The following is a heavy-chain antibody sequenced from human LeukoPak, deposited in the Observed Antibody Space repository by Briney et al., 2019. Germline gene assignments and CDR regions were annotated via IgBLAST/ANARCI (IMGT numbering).Heavy chain of an antibody. CDR2: IYTSGST. CDR3: ATPRTRYCSSTSCYRAFDI. J-gene: IGHJ3*02. V-gene: IGHV4-61*02. D-gene: IGHD2-2*01. CDR1: GGSISSGSYY. Sequence: SQTLSLTCTVSGGSISSGSYYWSWIRQPAGKGLEWIGRIYTSGSTNYNPSLKSRVTISVDTSKNQFSLKLSSVTAADTAVYYCATPRTRYCSSTSCYRAFDIWGQGTMVTVSS.